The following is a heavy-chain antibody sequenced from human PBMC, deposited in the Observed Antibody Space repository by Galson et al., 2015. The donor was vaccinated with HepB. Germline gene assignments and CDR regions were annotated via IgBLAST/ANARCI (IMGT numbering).Heavy chain of an antibody. CDR3: ARDLSSGWYIEY. CDR2: ISSSSSYI. D-gene: IGHD6-19*01. CDR1: GFTFSSYN. Sequence: SLRLSCAGSGFTFSSYNMNWVRQAPGKGLEWVSSISSSSSYIYYADSLKGRFTISRDNAKNSLFLQMNSLRAEDTAVYYCARDLSSGWYIEYWGQGTLVTVSS. V-gene: IGHV3-21*01. J-gene: IGHJ4*02.